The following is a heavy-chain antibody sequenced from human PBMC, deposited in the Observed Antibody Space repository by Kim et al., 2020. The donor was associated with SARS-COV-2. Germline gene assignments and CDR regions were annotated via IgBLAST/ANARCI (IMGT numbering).Heavy chain of an antibody. J-gene: IGHJ1*01. D-gene: IGHD2-15*01. Sequence: GGSLRLSCAASGFTVSSNYMSWVRQAPGKGLEWVSVIYSGGSTYYADSVKGRFTISRHNSKNTLYLQMNSLRAEDTAVYYCASLFSYCSGGSCSQYFQHWGQGTLVTVSS. CDR2: IYSGGST. CDR1: GFTVSSNY. CDR3: ASLFSYCSGGSCSQYFQH. V-gene: IGHV3-53*04.